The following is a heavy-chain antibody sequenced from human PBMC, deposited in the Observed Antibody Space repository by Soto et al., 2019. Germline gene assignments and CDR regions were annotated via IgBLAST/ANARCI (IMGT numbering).Heavy chain of an antibody. Sequence: QVQVVQSGAEVKKPGSSVKVSCKASGGTFSSFAINWVRQAPGQGLEWMGGIIPIFVTTNYAQQFQGRVTITADESTSTAYMELRSLRSEDTAVYYCARGRSYCSGGSCHDAYDVWGQGTMVTVSS. CDR1: GGTFSSFA. J-gene: IGHJ3*01. D-gene: IGHD2-15*01. V-gene: IGHV1-69*01. CDR3: ARGRSYCSGGSCHDAYDV. CDR2: IIPIFVTT.